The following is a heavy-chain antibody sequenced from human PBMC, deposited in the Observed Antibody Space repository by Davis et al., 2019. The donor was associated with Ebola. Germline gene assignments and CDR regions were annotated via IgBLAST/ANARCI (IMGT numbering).Heavy chain of an antibody. CDR2: VNQSGGA. Sequence: SETLSPTFAVYGAPFSGYYWTWIRQSPGKGLEWIGEVNQSGGASYNPSLTSRVTISVDSSTNHLSLRLTSVTAADTAVYYCARGLYGRRLRFWGQGTLVTVSS. V-gene: IGHV4-34*01. D-gene: IGHD3-10*01. J-gene: IGHJ4*02. CDR3: ARGLYGRRLRF. CDR1: GAPFSGYY.